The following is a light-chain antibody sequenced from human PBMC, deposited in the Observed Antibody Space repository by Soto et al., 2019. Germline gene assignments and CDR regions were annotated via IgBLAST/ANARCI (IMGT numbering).Light chain of an antibody. Sequence: DIVMTQSPLSLPVTLGQPASISCRSSQSPVTTDGNTYLNWFQQRPGQSPRRLIYKVSIRDSGVPDRFSGSGSGTEFTLKIGRVEVEDVGVYFCMQGTDWPYTFGQGTKLEI. CDR1: QSPVTTDGNTY. V-gene: IGKV2-30*01. J-gene: IGKJ2*01. CDR2: KVS. CDR3: MQGTDWPYT.